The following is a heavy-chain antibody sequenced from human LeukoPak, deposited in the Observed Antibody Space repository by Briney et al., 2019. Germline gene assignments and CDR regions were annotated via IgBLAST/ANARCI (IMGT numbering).Heavy chain of an antibody. CDR1: GDSISSGGYS. D-gene: IGHD2-15*01. V-gene: IGHV4-30-2*01. CDR2: IYHSGST. J-gene: IGHJ4*02. Sequence: SETLSLTCAVSGDSISSGGYSWSWIRQPPGKGLGWIGYIYHSGSTYYNPSLKSRVTISVDRSKNQFSLNLSSVTAADTAVYYCARAGSGGTQLDYWGQGTLVTVSS. CDR3: ARAGSGGTQLDY.